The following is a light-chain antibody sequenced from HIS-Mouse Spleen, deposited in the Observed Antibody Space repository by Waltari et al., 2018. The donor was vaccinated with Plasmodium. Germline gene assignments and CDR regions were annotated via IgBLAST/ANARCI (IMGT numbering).Light chain of an antibody. CDR1: ALPTKS. CDR3: YSTDSSGNHRV. V-gene: IGLV3-10*01. Sequence: SYELTQPPSVSVSPGQTARITCSGDALPTKSAYLYQQKSGQAPLLVIYEDSKRPSGIPERFSGSSSGTMATLTISGAQVEDEADYYCYSTDSSGNHRVFGGGTKLTVL. CDR2: EDS. J-gene: IGLJ3*02.